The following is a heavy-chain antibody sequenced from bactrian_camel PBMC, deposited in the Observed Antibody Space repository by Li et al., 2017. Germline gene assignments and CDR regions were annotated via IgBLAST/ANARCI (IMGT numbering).Heavy chain of an antibody. J-gene: IGHJ4*01. D-gene: IGHD4*01. Sequence: VQLVESGGGLVQPGGSLRLSCTVSGFTFSGYDMSWVRQTPGKGLEWVSNVYTDVSNTYYADSVKGRFTASRDTAKNTAYLQMIGLKSEDTALYYCAATSWIGTMMKWGQGTQVTVS. V-gene: IGHV3-2*01. CDR2: VYTDVSNT. CDR3: AATSWIGTMMK. CDR1: GFTFSGYD.